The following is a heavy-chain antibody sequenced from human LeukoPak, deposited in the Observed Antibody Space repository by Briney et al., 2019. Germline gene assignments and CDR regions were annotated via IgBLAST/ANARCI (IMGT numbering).Heavy chain of an antibody. Sequence: SRTLSLTCTVSGGSISSGSYYWSWIRQPAGKGLEWIGRIYTSGSTNYNPSLKSRVTISVDTSKNQFSLKLSSVTAADTAVYYCARVRITMMGGGYYYYMDVWGKGTTVTASS. J-gene: IGHJ6*03. CDR2: IYTSGST. V-gene: IGHV4-61*02. CDR3: ARVRITMMGGGYYYYMDV. D-gene: IGHD3-22*01. CDR1: GGSISSGSYY.